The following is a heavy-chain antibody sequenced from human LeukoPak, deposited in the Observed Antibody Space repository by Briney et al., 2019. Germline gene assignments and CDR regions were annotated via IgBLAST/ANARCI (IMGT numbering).Heavy chain of an antibody. V-gene: IGHV1-2*02. Sequence: ASVKVSCKASGYTFTGYYMHWVRQAPGQGLEWMGWINPNSGGTNYAQKFQGRVTMTRDTSISTAYMELSRLRSEDTAVYYCAALYPEGSGSYPVDPWGQGTLVTVSS. CDR2: INPNSGGT. D-gene: IGHD3-10*01. J-gene: IGHJ5*02. CDR1: GYTFTGYY. CDR3: AALYPEGSGSYPVDP.